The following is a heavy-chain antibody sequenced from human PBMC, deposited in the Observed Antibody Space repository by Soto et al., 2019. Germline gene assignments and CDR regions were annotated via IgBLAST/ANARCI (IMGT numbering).Heavy chain of an antibody. CDR1: GGSISSGGYY. J-gene: IGHJ4*02. Sequence: SETLSLTCTVSGGSISSGGYYWSWIRQHPGKGLEWIGYIYYSGSTYYNPSLKSRVTISVDTSKNQFSLKLSSVTAADTAVYYRARALSGGRIQLWKYYFDYWGQGTLVTVSS. V-gene: IGHV4-31*03. D-gene: IGHD5-18*01. CDR3: ARALSGGRIQLWKYYFDY. CDR2: IYYSGST.